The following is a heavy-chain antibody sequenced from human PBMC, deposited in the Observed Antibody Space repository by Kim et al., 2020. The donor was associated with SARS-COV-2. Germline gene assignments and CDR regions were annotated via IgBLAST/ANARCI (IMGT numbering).Heavy chain of an antibody. J-gene: IGHJ4*02. Sequence: GGSLRLSCAASGFTFRVYTMSWVRQAPGKGLEWVAVVDDSGGSTFYADSVKGRFTISRDNSDQILYLQMNSLRVDDTAVYYCAKIGSLGKFEWELLDYWGQGTQVIVSS. CDR2: VDDSGGST. V-gene: IGHV3-23*01. CDR3: AKIGSLGKFEWELLDY. D-gene: IGHD1-26*01. CDR1: GFTFRVYT.